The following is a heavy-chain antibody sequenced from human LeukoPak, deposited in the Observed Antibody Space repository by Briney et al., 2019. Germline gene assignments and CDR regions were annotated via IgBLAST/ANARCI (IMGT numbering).Heavy chain of an antibody. CDR3: AREAVAGSGVVDY. Sequence: GGSLRLSCAASGFTFSSYGMHWVRQAPGKGLEWVAVISYDGSNKYYADSVKGRFTISRDNAKNTLYLQMNSLRAEDTAVYYCAREAVAGSGVVDYWGQGTLVTVSS. J-gene: IGHJ4*02. CDR2: ISYDGSNK. V-gene: IGHV3-30*03. CDR1: GFTFSSYG. D-gene: IGHD6-19*01.